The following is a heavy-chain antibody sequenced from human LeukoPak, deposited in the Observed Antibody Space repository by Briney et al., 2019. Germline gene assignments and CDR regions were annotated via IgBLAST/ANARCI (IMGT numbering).Heavy chain of an antibody. D-gene: IGHD3-16*02. CDR2: ITGSVGST. J-gene: IGHJ4*02. V-gene: IGHV3-23*01. CDR1: EFTFSSYA. Sequence: GGSLRLSCAASEFTFSSYAMSWVRQAPGKGLEWISSITGSVGSTNYPDSVKGRFTISRDNSKNTLFLQMNRLRAEDTALYYCVKGNDYIWGSYRRGYYYFDSWGQGTLVTVSS. CDR3: VKGNDYIWGSYRRGYYYFDS.